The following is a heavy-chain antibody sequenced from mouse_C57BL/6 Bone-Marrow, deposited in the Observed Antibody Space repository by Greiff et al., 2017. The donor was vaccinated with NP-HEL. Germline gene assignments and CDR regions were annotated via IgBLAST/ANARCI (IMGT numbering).Heavy chain of an antibody. CDR1: GFTFSDYG. CDR3: ARPIYLGFAY. V-gene: IGHV5-17*01. CDR2: ISSGSSTI. Sequence: DVKLVESGGGLVKPGGSLKLSCAASGFTFSDYGMHWVRQAPEKGLEWVAYISSGSSTIYYADTVKGRFTISRDNAKNTLFLQMTSLRSEDTAMYYCARPIYLGFAYWGQGTLVTVSA. D-gene: IGHD1-1*01. J-gene: IGHJ3*01.